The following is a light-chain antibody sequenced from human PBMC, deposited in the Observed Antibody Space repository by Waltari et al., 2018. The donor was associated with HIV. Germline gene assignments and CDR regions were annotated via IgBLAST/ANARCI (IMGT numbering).Light chain of an antibody. CDR1: QSVGSN. CDR3: QQYNIWPPM. Sequence: TQSPVTLSVSPGERATLSCRAGQSVGSNLAWYQHKPGQAPRLLINGASARASGVPARFSASGSGTEFTLTINSLQSEDFGIYYCQQYNIWPPMFGQGTKVEIK. CDR2: GAS. V-gene: IGKV3-15*01. J-gene: IGKJ1*01.